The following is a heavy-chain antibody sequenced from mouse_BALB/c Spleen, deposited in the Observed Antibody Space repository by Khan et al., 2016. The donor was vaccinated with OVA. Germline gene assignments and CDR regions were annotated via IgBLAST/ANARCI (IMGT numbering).Heavy chain of an antibody. CDR1: GYFFTSYW. J-gene: IGHJ2*01. CDR3: AREGALYYFDS. V-gene: IGHV1S132*01. D-gene: IGHD3-1*01. Sequence: QVRLQQSGAELVRPGPSVKLSCKISGYFFTSYWVHWVKQRSGQGLEWIARIYPGTDNTYYNETFKDKATLTADKSSSTSFMQLSSLRSEDSAVYVNAREGALYYFDSWGQGTTLTVSS. CDR2: IYPGTDNT.